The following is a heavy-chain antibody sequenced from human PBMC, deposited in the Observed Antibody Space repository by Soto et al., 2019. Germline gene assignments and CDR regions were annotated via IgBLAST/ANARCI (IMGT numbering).Heavy chain of an antibody. D-gene: IGHD2-21*02. J-gene: IGHJ5*02. CDR3: TTLEGGVTIKRFDP. Sequence: SETLSLTCTVSGGSISSSNYYWGWIRQTPGKGPEWIGTISYSGTTYYNPSLKSRLTISVDTSKNQFSLKLSSVTAADTAVYYCTTLEGGVTIKRFDPWGQGTLVTVSS. V-gene: IGHV4-39*01. CDR2: ISYSGTT. CDR1: GGSISSSNYY.